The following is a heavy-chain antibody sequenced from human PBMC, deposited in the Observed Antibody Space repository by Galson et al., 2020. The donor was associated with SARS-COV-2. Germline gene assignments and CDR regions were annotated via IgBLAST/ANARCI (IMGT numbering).Heavy chain of an antibody. CDR2: IYTSGST. Sequence: SATLSLTCTVSGGSISSGSYYWSWIRQPAGQGPEWIGRIYTSGSTNYNPSLQSRVTISIDTSKNQFSLELTSVTAADTAVYFCAYGVVAGTGYWGQGILVTVSS. CDR1: GGSISSGSYY. V-gene: IGHV4-61*02. J-gene: IGHJ4*02. D-gene: IGHD6-19*01. CDR3: AYGVVAGTGY.